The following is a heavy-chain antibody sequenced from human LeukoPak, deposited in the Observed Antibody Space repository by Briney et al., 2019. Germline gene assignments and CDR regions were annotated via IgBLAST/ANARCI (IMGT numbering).Heavy chain of an antibody. J-gene: IGHJ4*02. CDR1: GGSISSSSYY. CDR3: ARQAVAGRSFDY. V-gene: IGHV4-39*01. Sequence: SETLSLTCTVSGGSISSSSYYWGWVRQPPGKGLEWIGSMYYSGSTYYSPSLRSRVAISVDTSKKQVSLKLSSVTAADTAVYYCARQAVAGRSFDYWGQGTLVIVSS. D-gene: IGHD6-19*01. CDR2: MYYSGST.